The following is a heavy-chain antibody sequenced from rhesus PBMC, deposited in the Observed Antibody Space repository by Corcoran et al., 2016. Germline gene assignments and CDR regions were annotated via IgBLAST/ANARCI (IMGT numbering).Heavy chain of an antibody. D-gene: IGHD6-13*01. Sequence: QVQLQESGPGLVKPSETLSLPCAVSGGSIHDNYYWNWIRKPPGKGLEWVGNNYGNSANTYYNPSLKRQVTISKDTSKNQFLRKLNSGTAADTGGYYCARERRWSAYWGQGVLVTVSS. V-gene: IGHV4S9*01. CDR3: ARERRWSAY. J-gene: IGHJ4*01. CDR2: NYGNSANT. CDR1: GGSIHDNYY.